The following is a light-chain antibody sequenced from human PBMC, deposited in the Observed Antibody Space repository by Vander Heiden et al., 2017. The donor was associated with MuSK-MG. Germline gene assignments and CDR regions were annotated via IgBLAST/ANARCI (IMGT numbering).Light chain of an antibody. V-gene: IGLV3-1*01. J-gene: IGLJ2*01. CDR3: QAWDSSLDVV. CDR2: QDS. Sequence: SYELTQLSSVSVSPGQTASITCSGDKLGDKYACWYQQKPGQSPVLVIYQDSKRPSGIPERFSGSNSGNTATLTISGTQAMDEADYYCQAWDSSLDVVFGGGTKLTVL. CDR1: KLGDKY.